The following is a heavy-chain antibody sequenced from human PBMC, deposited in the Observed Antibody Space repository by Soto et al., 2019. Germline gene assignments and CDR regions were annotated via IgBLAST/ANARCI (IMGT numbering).Heavy chain of an antibody. CDR1: GFTFSSYA. J-gene: IGHJ6*02. Sequence: GGSLRLSCAASGFTFSSYAMHWVRQAPGKGLEWVAVISYDGSNKYYADSVKGRFTISRDNSKNTLYLQMNSLRAEDTAVYYCARDRNDSSGYWSPYYYYGMDVWGQGTTVTVS. D-gene: IGHD3-22*01. CDR3: ARDRNDSSGYWSPYYYYGMDV. CDR2: ISYDGSNK. V-gene: IGHV3-30-3*01.